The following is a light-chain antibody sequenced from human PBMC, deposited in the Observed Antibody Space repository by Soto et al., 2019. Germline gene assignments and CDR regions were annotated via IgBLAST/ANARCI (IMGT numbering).Light chain of an antibody. CDR2: SDN. CDR1: SSNIGSNT. V-gene: IGLV1-44*01. Sequence: QSVLTQPPSASGTPGQRVTISCSGGSSNIGSNTVSWYQQLPGTAPKSLIYSDNQRPSGVPDRLSGSRSGTSASLAISGLQSEDEAEFYCAAWDDSLRGRVFGGGTKLTVL. CDR3: AAWDDSLRGRV. J-gene: IGLJ3*02.